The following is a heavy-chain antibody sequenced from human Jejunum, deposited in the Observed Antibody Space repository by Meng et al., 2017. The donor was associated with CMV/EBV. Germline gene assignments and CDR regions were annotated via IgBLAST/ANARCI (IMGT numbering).Heavy chain of an antibody. V-gene: IGHV3-49*04. J-gene: IGHJ4*02. CDR3: SRVEVPAAVGGDFDY. CDR1: FSDYS. Sequence: FSDYSMNWVRQAPGKGLEWVGFIRSKAYGGTTEYAASVKGRFTISRDDSKSIAYLQMDSLKTEDTAMYYCSRVEVPAAVGGDFDYWGQGTLVTVSS. CDR2: IRSKAYGGTT. D-gene: IGHD2-2*01.